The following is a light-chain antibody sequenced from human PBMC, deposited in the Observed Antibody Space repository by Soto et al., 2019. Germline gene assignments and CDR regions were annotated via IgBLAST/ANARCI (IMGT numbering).Light chain of an antibody. CDR1: SSTIGAGYD. CDR3: QSYHTSLTGV. CDR2: ANN. Sequence: QSVLTQPPSVSGTPGQTVTISCTDSSSTIGAGYDVHWYQQFPGTAPKLLVFANNNRPAGVPDRFSGSKSGTSASLAITGLQAEDEATYYCQSYHTSLTGVFGTGTKLTVL. V-gene: IGLV1-40*01. J-gene: IGLJ1*01.